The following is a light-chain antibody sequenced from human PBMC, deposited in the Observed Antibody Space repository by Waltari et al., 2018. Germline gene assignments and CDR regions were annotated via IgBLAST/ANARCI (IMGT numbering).Light chain of an antibody. V-gene: IGLV1-40*01. Sequence: QSVLTQPPSVSGAPGQRVTISCPGSSPNIGAGYDVHWYQQLPGTAPKRLIYGNSNRPSGVPDRFSGSKSGTSASLAITGLQAEDEADYYCQSYDSSPHVVFGGGTKLTVL. CDR1: SPNIGAGYD. CDR2: GNS. CDR3: QSYDSSPHVV. J-gene: IGLJ2*01.